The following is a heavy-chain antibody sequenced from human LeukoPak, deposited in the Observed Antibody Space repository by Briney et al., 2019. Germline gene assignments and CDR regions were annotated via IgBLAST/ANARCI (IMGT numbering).Heavy chain of an antibody. Sequence: GTSLRLSCATSGVTFSGSGFHWGRQAPGKGVGWGADIWDHGRNAYYADSAKGRFPIFRDNSKNTLYLQMHSLRAEDTAVYYCARDSAVGRLRFWGQGTLVTVSS. CDR2: IWDHGRNA. CDR1: GVTFSGSG. J-gene: IGHJ4*02. D-gene: IGHD6-19*01. CDR3: ARDSAVGRLRF. V-gene: IGHV3-33*01.